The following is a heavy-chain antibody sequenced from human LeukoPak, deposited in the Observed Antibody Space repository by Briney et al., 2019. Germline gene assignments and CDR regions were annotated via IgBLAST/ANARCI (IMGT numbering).Heavy chain of an antibody. CDR1: GYTFTDYY. J-gene: IGHJ5*02. D-gene: IGHD2-2*01. Sequence: ATVKISCKVSGYTFTDYYMHWVQQAPGKGLEWMGLVDPEDGETIYAEKFQGRVTITADTSTDTAYMELSSLRSEDTGVYYCATNPRYCSSTSCYFPWGQGTLVTVSS. V-gene: IGHV1-69-2*01. CDR2: VDPEDGET. CDR3: ATNPRYCSSTSCYFP.